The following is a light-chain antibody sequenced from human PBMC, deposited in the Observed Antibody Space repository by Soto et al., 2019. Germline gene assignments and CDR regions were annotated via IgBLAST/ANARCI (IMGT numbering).Light chain of an antibody. V-gene: IGLV1-40*01. CDR2: GND. J-gene: IGLJ3*02. CDR1: SSNIGAGYD. Sequence: QSVLTQPPSVSGAPGQRVTISCTGSSSNIGAGYDVHWYQHHPGTAPKLLIYGNDNRPSGVPDRFSGSKFGTSAYLAITGLQAEDEADYYCQSYDSSLSGSRVFGGGTKLTVL. CDR3: QSYDSSLSGSRV.